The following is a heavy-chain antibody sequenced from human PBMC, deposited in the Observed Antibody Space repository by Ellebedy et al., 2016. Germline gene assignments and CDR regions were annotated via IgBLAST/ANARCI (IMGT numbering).Heavy chain of an antibody. CDR2: ISGSGGST. D-gene: IGHD4-17*01. Sequence: GGSLRLSXAGSGFTFSSYAMSWVRQAPGKGLEWVSAISGSGGSTYYADSVRGRFTISRDNSGKTLYLQMNSLRADDTAVYFCAKDTHKFGDYAPVHWGQGTLVTVSS. J-gene: IGHJ4*02. CDR1: GFTFSSYA. CDR3: AKDTHKFGDYAPVH. V-gene: IGHV3-23*01.